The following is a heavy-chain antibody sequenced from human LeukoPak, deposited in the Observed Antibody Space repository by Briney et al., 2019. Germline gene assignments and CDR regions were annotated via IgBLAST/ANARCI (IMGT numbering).Heavy chain of an antibody. J-gene: IGHJ6*03. Sequence: PSETLSLTCAVSGYSISSGYYWSWIRQPPGKGLEWIGYIYYSGSTYYNPSLKSRVTISVDTSENQFSLKLSSVTAADTAVYYCARTCSSASCYKFGYYYYYMDVWGKGTTVTVSS. CDR1: GYSISSGYY. CDR2: IYYSGST. V-gene: IGHV4-30-4*08. D-gene: IGHD2-2*02. CDR3: ARTCSSASCYKFGYYYYYMDV.